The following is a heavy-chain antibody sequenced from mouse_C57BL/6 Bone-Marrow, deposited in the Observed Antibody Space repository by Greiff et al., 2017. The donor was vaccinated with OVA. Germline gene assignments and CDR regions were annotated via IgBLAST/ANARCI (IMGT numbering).Heavy chain of an antibody. CDR2: IDPENGDT. D-gene: IGHD2-1*01. J-gene: IGHJ2*01. CDR3: TSIYYGNYNFDY. V-gene: IGHV14-4*01. CDR1: GFNIKDDY. Sequence: VQLQQSGAELVRPGASVKLSCTASGFNIKDDYMHWVKQRPEQGLEWIGWIDPENGDTESASKFQGKATITADTSSNTAYLQLSSLTSEDTAVYYCTSIYYGNYNFDYWGQGTTLTVSS.